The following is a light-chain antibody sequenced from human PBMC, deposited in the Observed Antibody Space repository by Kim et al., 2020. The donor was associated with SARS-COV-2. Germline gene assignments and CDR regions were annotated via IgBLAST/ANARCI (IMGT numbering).Light chain of an antibody. CDR3: QQYYSTPQT. CDR1: QSVLYSSNNKNY. V-gene: IGKV4-1*01. Sequence: DIAMTQSPDSLAVSLGERATINCKSSQSVLYSSNNKNYLAWYQQKPGQPPKLLIYWASTRESGVPDRFSGSGSGTDFTLTISSLQAEDAAVYYCQQYYSTPQTFGQGTKVDIK. J-gene: IGKJ1*01. CDR2: WAS.